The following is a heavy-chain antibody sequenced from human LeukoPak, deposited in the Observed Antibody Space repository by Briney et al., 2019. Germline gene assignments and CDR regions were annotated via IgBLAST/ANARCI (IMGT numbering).Heavy chain of an antibody. D-gene: IGHD3-22*01. V-gene: IGHV3-33*01. J-gene: IGHJ4*02. CDR2: IWYDGSNK. CDR1: GFTFGSYG. Sequence: PGRSLRLSCAASGFTFGSYGMHWVRQAPGKGLEWVAVIWYDGSNKYYADSVKGRFTISRDNSKNTLYLQMNSLRAEDTAVYYCASDSSGYSNYFDYRGQGTLVTVSS. CDR3: ASDSSGYSNYFDY.